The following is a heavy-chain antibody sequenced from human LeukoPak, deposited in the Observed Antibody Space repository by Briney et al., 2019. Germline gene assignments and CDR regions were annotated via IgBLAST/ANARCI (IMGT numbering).Heavy chain of an antibody. CDR2: ISAYNGNT. Sequence: ASVKVSCKASGYTFTSYGISWVRQAPGQGLEWMGWISAYNGNTNYAQKLQGRVTMTTDTSTSTAYMERRSLRSDDTAVYYCARDPVVAATGNWFDPWGQGTLVTVSS. D-gene: IGHD2-15*01. CDR1: GYTFTSYG. CDR3: ARDPVVAATGNWFDP. V-gene: IGHV1-18*01. J-gene: IGHJ5*02.